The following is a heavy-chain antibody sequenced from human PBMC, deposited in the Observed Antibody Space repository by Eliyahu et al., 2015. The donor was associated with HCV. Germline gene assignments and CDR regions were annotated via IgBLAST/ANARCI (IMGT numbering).Heavy chain of an antibody. CDR1: GGSISSGSYY. V-gene: IGHV4-61*02. CDR2: IYTSGST. Sequence: QVQLQESGPGLVKPSQTLSLTCTVSGGSISSGSYYWSWIRQPAGKRLEWIGRIYTSGSTNYNPSLKSRVTISVDTSKNQFSLKLSSVTAADTAVYYCAREVAYHFWSGKGEAFDVWGQGTVVTVSS. CDR3: AREVAYHFWSGKGEAFDV. D-gene: IGHD3-3*01. J-gene: IGHJ3*01.